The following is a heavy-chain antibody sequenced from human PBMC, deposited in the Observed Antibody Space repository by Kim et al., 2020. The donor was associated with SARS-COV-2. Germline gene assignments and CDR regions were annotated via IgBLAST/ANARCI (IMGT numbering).Heavy chain of an antibody. CDR3: AKSGTETDYGDYDLDYYYYGMDV. D-gene: IGHD4-17*01. Sequence: GGSLRLSCAASGFTLSSYAMSWVRQAPGKGLEWVSAISGSGGSTYYADSVKGRFTISRDNSKNTLYLQMNSLRAEDTAVYYCAKSGTETDYGDYDLDYYYYGMDVWGQGTTVTVSS. CDR1: GFTLSSYA. V-gene: IGHV3-23*01. J-gene: IGHJ6*02. CDR2: ISGSGGST.